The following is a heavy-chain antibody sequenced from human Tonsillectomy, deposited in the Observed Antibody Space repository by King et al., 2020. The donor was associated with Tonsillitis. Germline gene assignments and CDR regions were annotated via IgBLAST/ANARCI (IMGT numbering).Heavy chain of an antibody. Sequence: VQLVESGGGVVQPGRSLRLSCAASGFTFSSYGMHWVRQAPGKGLEWVAVISYDARTTYYADSVMGRFTISRDNSKNTLYLQMNFLRAEDTAVYYCAGDPDYGGNSGFDYWGQGTLVTVSS. CDR3: AGDPDYGGNSGFDY. V-gene: IGHV3-33*05. D-gene: IGHD4-23*01. CDR2: ISYDARTT. CDR1: GFTFSSYG. J-gene: IGHJ4*02.